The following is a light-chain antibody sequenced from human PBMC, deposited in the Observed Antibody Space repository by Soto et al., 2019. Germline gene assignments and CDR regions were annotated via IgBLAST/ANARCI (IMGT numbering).Light chain of an antibody. V-gene: IGKV1-39*01. CDR3: QQKSTIPIT. CDR1: QTISDY. CDR2: TTS. Sequence: DIQMTQSPSSLSASVGDRVTVTCRASQTISDYLNWYQQKPGKAPKLLIYTTSNLQSGVPSRFSGSGSGTDFTLTISSLQPEDFATYYCQQKSTIPITLGQGTRLEIK. J-gene: IGKJ5*01.